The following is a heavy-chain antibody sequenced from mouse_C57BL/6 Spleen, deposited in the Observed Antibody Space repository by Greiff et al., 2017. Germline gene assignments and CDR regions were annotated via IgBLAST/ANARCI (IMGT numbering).Heavy chain of an antibody. CDR2: ISSGGSYT. J-gene: IGHJ3*01. D-gene: IGHD2-13*01. Sequence: EVHLVESGGGLVKPGGSLKLSCAASGFTFSSYAMSWVRQTPEKRLEWVATISSGGSYTYYPAHVKGRFTISRDNAKNNLYLQMSHLKSEDTAMYYCASGVTKAWFGYWGQGTLVTVAA. V-gene: IGHV5-4*01. CDR3: ASGVTKAWFGY. CDR1: GFTFSSYA.